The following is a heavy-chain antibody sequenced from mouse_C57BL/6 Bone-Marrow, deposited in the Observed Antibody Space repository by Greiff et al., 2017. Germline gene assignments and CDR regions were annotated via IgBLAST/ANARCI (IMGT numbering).Heavy chain of an antibody. CDR3: TRVYYYGSSYYFDY. D-gene: IGHD1-1*01. V-gene: IGHV5-9-1*02. Sequence: EVKLVESGEGLVKPGGSPKLSCAASGFTFSSYAMSWVRQTPEKRLEWVAYLSSGGDYIYYADTVKGRFTISRDNARNTLYLQMSSLKSEDTAMYYCTRVYYYGSSYYFDYWGQGTTLTVSS. CDR2: LSSGGDYI. CDR1: GFTFSSYA. J-gene: IGHJ2*01.